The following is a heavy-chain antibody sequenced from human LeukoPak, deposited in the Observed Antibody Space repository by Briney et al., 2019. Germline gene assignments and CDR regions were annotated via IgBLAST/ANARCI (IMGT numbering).Heavy chain of an antibody. D-gene: IGHD5-24*01. CDR1: GGSFSGYY. CDR2: INHSGST. CDR3: ARVRDPYYYYMDV. J-gene: IGHJ6*03. Sequence: PSETLSLTCAVYGGSFSGYYWSWIRQPPGKGLEWIGEINHSGSTNYNPSLKSRVTISVDTSKNQFSLKLSSVTAADTAVYYCARVRDPYYYYMDVWGKGTTVTVSS. V-gene: IGHV4-34*01.